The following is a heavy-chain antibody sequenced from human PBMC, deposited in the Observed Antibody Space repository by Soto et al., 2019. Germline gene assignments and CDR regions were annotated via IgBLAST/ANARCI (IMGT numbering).Heavy chain of an antibody. CDR2: ISGSGGST. V-gene: IGHV3-23*01. D-gene: IGHD6-19*01. CDR3: AKVGVAGYYFDY. Sequence: EVQLLESGGGLVQPGGSLRLSCAASGFTFSSYAMSWVRQAPGKGLEWVSVISGSGGSTYYADSVKGRFTISRDNSKNTLYLQMNSLRAEDTAVYYCAKVGVAGYYFDYWGQGTLVTVSS. J-gene: IGHJ4*02. CDR1: GFTFSSYA.